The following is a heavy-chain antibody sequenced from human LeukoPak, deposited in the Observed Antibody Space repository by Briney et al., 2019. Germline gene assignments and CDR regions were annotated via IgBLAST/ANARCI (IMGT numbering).Heavy chain of an antibody. J-gene: IGHJ4*02. CDR1: GFTFSNYG. CDR2: VSYDGSHK. V-gene: IGHV3-30*03. D-gene: IGHD5-18*01. Sequence: GGSLRLSCAASGFTFSNYGIHWVRQAPGKGLEWVAVVSYDGSHKYYADSVKGRFTVSRDNSKNTLYLQMNSLRTEDTAVYYCARDRGYSYGPIGYWGQGTLVTVSS. CDR3: ARDRGYSYGPIGY.